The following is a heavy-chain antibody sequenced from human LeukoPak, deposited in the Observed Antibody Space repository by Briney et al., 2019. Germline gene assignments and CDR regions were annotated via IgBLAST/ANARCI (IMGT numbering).Heavy chain of an antibody. CDR1: GYTFTSYG. V-gene: IGHV1-18*01. CDR2: ISAYNGNT. Sequence: GASVKVSCKASGYTFTSYGISWVRQAPGQGLEWMGWISAYNGNTNYAQKLQGRVTMTTDTSTSTAYMELRSLRSGDTAVYYCARPQKGDTPGNWFDPWGQGTLVTVSS. CDR3: ARPQKGDTPGNWFDP. J-gene: IGHJ5*02. D-gene: IGHD2-2*02.